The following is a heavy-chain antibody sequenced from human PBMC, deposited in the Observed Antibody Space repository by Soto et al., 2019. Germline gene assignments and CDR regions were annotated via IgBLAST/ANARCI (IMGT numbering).Heavy chain of an antibody. CDR1: GGSFSGYY. J-gene: IGHJ4*02. CDR3: ARDTALWSGYTKYYFDY. Sequence: SETLFLTCAVYGGSFSGYYWSWIRQPPGKGLEWIGEINHSGSTNYNPSLKSRVTISVDTSKNQFSLKLSSVTAADTAVYYCARDTALWSGYTKYYFDYWGQGTLVTVSS. CDR2: INHSGST. D-gene: IGHD3-3*01. V-gene: IGHV4-34*01.